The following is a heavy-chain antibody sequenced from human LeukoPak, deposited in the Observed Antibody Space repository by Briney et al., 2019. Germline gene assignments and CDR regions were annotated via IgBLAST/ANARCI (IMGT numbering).Heavy chain of an antibody. CDR2: IYYSGST. V-gene: IGHV4-39*01. CDR3: ARHPASDYDILTGYPYWYFDL. CDR1: GGSITSSGYY. J-gene: IGHJ2*01. D-gene: IGHD3-9*01. Sequence: SETLSLTCTVSGGSITSSGYYWGWIRQPPGKGLEWIGSIYYSGSTYYNPSLKSRVTISVDTSKNQFSLKLSSVTAADTAVYYCARHPASDYDILTGYPYWYFDLWGRGTLVTVSS.